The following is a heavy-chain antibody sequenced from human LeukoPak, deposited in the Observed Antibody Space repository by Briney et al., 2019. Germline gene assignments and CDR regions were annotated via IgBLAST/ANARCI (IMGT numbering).Heavy chain of an antibody. D-gene: IGHD6-13*01. J-gene: IGHJ3*02. Sequence: PGGSLRLSCAASGFTFSNYWMHWVRQAPAKGLVWVSRINSDGINTSYADSVKGRFNISRHNAKNTLNLQMNRLRAEDTVVYYCARIRPGYSSSWSLRRAFDIWGQGTMVTVSS. CDR1: GFTFSNYW. V-gene: IGHV3-74*01. CDR3: ARIRPGYSSSWSLRRAFDI. CDR2: INSDGINT.